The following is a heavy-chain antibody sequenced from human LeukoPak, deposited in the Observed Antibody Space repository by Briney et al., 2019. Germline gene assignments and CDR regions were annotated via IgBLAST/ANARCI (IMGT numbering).Heavy chain of an antibody. CDR3: ARYGSGSYSSFDY. CDR2: IYYSGST. Sequence: SETLSLTCTVSGGSISSYYWSWIRQPPGKGLEWIGYIYYSGSTNYNPSLKSRVTISVDTSKNQFSLKLSSVTAADTAVYYCARYGSGSYSSFDYWGQGTLVTVSS. CDR1: GGSISSYY. V-gene: IGHV4-59*01. J-gene: IGHJ4*02. D-gene: IGHD3-10*01.